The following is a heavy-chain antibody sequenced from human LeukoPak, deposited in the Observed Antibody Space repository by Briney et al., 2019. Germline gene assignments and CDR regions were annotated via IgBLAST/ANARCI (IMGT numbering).Heavy chain of an antibody. CDR2: ISYDGSNK. D-gene: IGHD1-1*01. CDR3: AKDGMQGGYFDY. V-gene: IGHV3-30*18. Sequence: GGSLRLSCAASGFTFSSYGMHWVRQAPGKGLEWVAVISYDGSNKYYADSVKGRFTISRDNPKNTLYLQMNSLRAEDTAVYYCAKDGMQGGYFDYWGQGTLVTVSS. J-gene: IGHJ4*02. CDR1: GFTFSSYG.